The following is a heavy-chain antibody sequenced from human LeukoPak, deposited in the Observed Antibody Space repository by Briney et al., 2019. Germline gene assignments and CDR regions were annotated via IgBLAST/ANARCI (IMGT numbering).Heavy chain of an antibody. CDR2: IYHSGST. D-gene: IGHD6-13*01. CDR1: GGFISSSNW. CDR3: ARAPGDSSSWYRISPFYYMDV. Sequence: SGTLSLTCAVSGGFISSSNWWSWVRPPPGKGLEWIGEIYHSGSTNYNPSLKSRASISADTSKNQFSLKLTSVTAADTAVYYCARAPGDSSSWYRISPFYYMDVWGKGTTVTISS. V-gene: IGHV4-4*02. J-gene: IGHJ6*03.